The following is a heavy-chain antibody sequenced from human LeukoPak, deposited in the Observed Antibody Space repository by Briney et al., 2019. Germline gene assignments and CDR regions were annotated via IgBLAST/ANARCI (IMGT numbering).Heavy chain of an antibody. V-gene: IGHV3-66*01. D-gene: IGHD6-6*01. CDR1: GFTVSNNY. J-gene: IGHJ4*02. CDR3: ARGHGGSSSHRYSDY. CDR2: IYAGGST. Sequence: PGGSLRLSCAASGFTVSNNYMSWVRQAPGKGLEWVSVIYAGGSTYYADSVKGRFTISRDNSKSTLYLQMNSLRAEDTAVYYCARGHGGSSSHRYSDYWGQGTQVTVS.